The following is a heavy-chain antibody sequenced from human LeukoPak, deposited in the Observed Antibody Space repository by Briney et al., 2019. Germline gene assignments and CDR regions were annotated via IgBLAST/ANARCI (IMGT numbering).Heavy chain of an antibody. CDR1: GFTFSTYA. CDR3: AKGGLRTSPLYYMDV. D-gene: IGHD3-16*01. Sequence: GGSLRLSCATSGFTFSTYAMHWVRQAPGKGLEWVSFIRYDGNKRNYADSVKGRFTISRDNSKNTLYLQMNSLRAADTAVYYCAKGGLRTSPLYYMDVWGKGTTVTVSS. V-gene: IGHV3-30*02. CDR2: IRYDGNKR. J-gene: IGHJ6*03.